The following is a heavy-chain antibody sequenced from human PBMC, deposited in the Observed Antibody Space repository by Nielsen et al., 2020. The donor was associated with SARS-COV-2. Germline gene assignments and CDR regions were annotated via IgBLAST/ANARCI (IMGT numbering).Heavy chain of an antibody. V-gene: IGHV3-30*18. Sequence: GGSLRLSCAASGFNFSTFGMHWVRQTPGKGLEWVAVISYDARNVDYADSVKGRFTISRDNAKNSLYLQMNSLRAEDTALYYCAKDSSDDSSGYYFDYWGQGTLVTVSS. J-gene: IGHJ4*02. CDR1: GFNFSTFG. CDR2: ISYDARNV. CDR3: AKDSSDDSSGYYFDY. D-gene: IGHD3-22*01.